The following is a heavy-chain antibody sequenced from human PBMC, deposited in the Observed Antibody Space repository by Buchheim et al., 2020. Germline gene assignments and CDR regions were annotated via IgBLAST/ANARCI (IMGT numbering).Heavy chain of an antibody. CDR2: IVGSDE. D-gene: IGHD6-19*01. CDR3: AKDGFEWGTAVAHFDY. J-gene: IGHJ4*02. Sequence: QVQLEESGGGVVQPGRSLRLSCAASGFTFSAYGMHWLRQSPGKGLEWVAGIVGSDEYYAESVEGRFSVSRDTSKNTVYLQMNTLRDEDTAMYYCAKDGFEWGTAVAHFDYWGQGT. V-gene: IGHV3-33*03. CDR1: GFTFSAYG.